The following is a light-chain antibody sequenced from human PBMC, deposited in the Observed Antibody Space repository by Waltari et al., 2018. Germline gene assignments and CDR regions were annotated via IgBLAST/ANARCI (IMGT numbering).Light chain of an antibody. CDR1: ESIRTY. CDR2: ATS. CDR3: QQSYNMWA. Sequence: DIQMTQSPSSVSASVGARVTITCRASESIRTYLNWYQHTAGRAPKLLIYATSSLQSGVPSRFSGSGSETDFTLTITSLQPEDFATYYCQQSYNMWAFGQGTKVEIK. J-gene: IGKJ1*01. V-gene: IGKV1-39*01.